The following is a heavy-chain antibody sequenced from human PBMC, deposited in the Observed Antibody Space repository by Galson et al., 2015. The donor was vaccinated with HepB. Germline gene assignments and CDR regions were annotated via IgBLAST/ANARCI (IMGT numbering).Heavy chain of an antibody. D-gene: IGHD2-8*01. CDR1: GFTFDNYG. J-gene: IGHJ4*02. CDR3: ARGYCTNGVGSNQYYFDY. Sequence: SLRLSCAASGFTFDNYGMSWVRQAPGKGLEWVSDISWNGGSTGYADSVRGRFTIPRDSAKKTLYLQMNNLRAEDTALYHCARGYCTNGVGSNQYYFDYWGLGTLVTVSS. V-gene: IGHV3-20*01. CDR2: ISWNGGST.